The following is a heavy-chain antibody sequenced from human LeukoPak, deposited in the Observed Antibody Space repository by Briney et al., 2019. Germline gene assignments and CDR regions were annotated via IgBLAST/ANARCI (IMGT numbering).Heavy chain of an antibody. CDR3: AREKLRSSLGAFDI. D-gene: IGHD3-16*01. J-gene: IGHJ3*02. CDR2: ISGSGVST. CDR1: GFTFSSCA. V-gene: IGHV3-23*01. Sequence: GGSLRLSCAASGFTFSSCAMSWVRQAPGKGLEWVSAISGSGVSTYYADSVKGRFTISRDNSKNTLYLQMNSLRAEDTAVYYCAREKLRSSLGAFDIWGQGTMVTVSS.